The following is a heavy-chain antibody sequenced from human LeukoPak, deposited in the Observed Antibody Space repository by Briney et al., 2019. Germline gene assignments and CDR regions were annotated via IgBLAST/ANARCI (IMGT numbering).Heavy chain of an antibody. V-gene: IGHV4-34*01. Sequence: SETLSLTCAVYGGSFSGYYWSWIRQPPGNGLEWIGEINHSGSTNYNPSLKSRVTISVDTSKNQFSLKLSSVTAADTAVYYCARGLGGVISFFDYWGQGTLVTVSS. CDR2: INHSGST. CDR1: GGSFSGYY. J-gene: IGHJ4*02. CDR3: ARGLGGVISFFDY. D-gene: IGHD3-16*02.